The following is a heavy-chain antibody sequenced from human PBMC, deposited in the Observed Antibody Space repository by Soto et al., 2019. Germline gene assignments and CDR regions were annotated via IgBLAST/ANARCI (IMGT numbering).Heavy chain of an antibody. J-gene: IGHJ4*02. CDR1: GVTFDDYA. V-gene: IGHV3-9*01. Sequence: EVQLVESGGGLVQPGRSLRLPCAASGVTFDDYAMHWVRQAPGKGLEWVSGISWNSGSIGYADSVKGRFTLSRDNAKNSLYLQMNRLRAEDTALYYCAKDTAVAGTGDYFDYWGQGTLVTVSS. D-gene: IGHD6-19*01. CDR3: AKDTAVAGTGDYFDY. CDR2: ISWNSGSI.